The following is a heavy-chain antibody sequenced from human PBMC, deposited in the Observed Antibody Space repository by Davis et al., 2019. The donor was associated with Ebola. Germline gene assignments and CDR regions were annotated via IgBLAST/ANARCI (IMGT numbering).Heavy chain of an antibody. CDR2: IIPMFGSA. D-gene: IGHD1-14*01. J-gene: IGHJ6*02. CDR1: GGTFSSYA. Sequence: SVKVSCKASGGTFSSYAISWVRQAPGQGPEWMGGIIPMFGSANYAPKFQGRVTITADEFTSTAYMELSSLRSEDTAVYYCGRVILVPGIGVDIWGQGTTVTVSS. V-gene: IGHV1-69*13. CDR3: GRVILVPGIGVDI.